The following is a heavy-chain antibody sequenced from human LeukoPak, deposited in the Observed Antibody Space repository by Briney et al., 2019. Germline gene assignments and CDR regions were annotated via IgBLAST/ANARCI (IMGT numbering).Heavy chain of an antibody. D-gene: IGHD4-23*01. CDR1: GFTFDSYE. CDR3: VRDRLYVGIAFDD. CDR2: ISDSGTTT. J-gene: IGHJ4*02. V-gene: IGHV3-48*03. Sequence: GGSLRLSCAASGFTFDSYEMHWVRQAPGKGLEWLSYISDSGTTTDYADSVKGRFTISRDNAKDSLYQQMNGLSVEDTALYYCVRDRLYVGIAFDDWGQGTVVIVSS.